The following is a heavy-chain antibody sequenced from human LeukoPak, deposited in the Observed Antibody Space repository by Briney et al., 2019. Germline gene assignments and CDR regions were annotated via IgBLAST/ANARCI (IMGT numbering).Heavy chain of an antibody. V-gene: IGHV3-30*18. CDR1: GFTFSSYG. CDR2: ISFEGSNK. D-gene: IGHD2-15*01. Sequence: PGGSLRLSCAASGFTFSSYGMHWVRQAPGKGLEWVAVISFEGSNKYYADSVKGRFTISRDNSKNTLYLQMNSLRAEDTAVYYCAKDLRTGMVGGAFDIWGQGTLVTVFS. CDR3: AKDLRTGMVGGAFDI. J-gene: IGHJ3*02.